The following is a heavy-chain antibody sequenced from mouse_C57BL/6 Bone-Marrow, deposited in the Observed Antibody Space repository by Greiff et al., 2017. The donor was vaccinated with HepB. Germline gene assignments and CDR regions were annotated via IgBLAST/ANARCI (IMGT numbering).Heavy chain of an antibody. D-gene: IGHD1-1*01. V-gene: IGHV5-4*01. Sequence: EVQRVESGGGLVKPGGSLKLSCAASGFTFSSYAMSWVRQTPEKRLEWVATISDGGSYTYYPDNVKGRFTISRDNAKNNLYLQMSHLKSEDTAMYYCARETTRNYFDYWGQGTTLTVSS. CDR2: ISDGGSYT. CDR3: ARETTRNYFDY. CDR1: GFTFSSYA. J-gene: IGHJ2*01.